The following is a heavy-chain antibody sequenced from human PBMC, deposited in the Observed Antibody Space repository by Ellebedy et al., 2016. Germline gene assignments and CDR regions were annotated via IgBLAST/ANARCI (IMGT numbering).Heavy chain of an antibody. CDR2: INPNSGGT. D-gene: IGHD2-15*01. J-gene: IGHJ4*02. CDR1: GYTFTGYY. Sequence: ASVKVSCKASGYTFTGYYMHWVRQAPGQGLEWMGWINPNSGGTNYAQKFQGWVTMTRDTSISTAYMELSRLRSDDTAVYYCARDSGYCSGGSCYEFGYWGQGTLVTVSS. CDR3: ARDSGYCSGGSCYEFGY. V-gene: IGHV1-2*04.